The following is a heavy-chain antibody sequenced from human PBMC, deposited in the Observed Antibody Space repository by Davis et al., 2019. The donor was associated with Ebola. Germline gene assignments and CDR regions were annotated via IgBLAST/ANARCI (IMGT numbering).Heavy chain of an antibody. J-gene: IGHJ6*02. CDR1: GYTFISYY. CDR2: INAGNGNT. V-gene: IGHV1-3*01. D-gene: IGHD6-6*01. CDR3: ARGSSKAYYYYGMDV. Sequence: AASVKVSCRASGYTFISYYMHWVRQAPGQRLEWMGWINAGNGNTKYSQKFQGRVTITRDTSASTAYMELSSLRSEDTAVYYCARGSSKAYYYYGMDVWGQGTTVTVSS.